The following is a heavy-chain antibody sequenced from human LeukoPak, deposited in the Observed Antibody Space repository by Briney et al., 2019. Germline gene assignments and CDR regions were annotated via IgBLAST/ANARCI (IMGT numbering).Heavy chain of an antibody. CDR1: GFTVSNYE. CDR2: ISSSGSTK. V-gene: IGHV3-48*03. J-gene: IGHJ4*02. Sequence: GGSLRLSCAASGFTVSNYEMNWVRQASAKGLEWVSYISSSGSTKYYADSVKGRFTISRDNAKNSLYLQMNSLRAEDTAVYYCASAGIVGYYFDYWGQGTLVTVSS. CDR3: ASAGIVGYYFDY. D-gene: IGHD3-22*01.